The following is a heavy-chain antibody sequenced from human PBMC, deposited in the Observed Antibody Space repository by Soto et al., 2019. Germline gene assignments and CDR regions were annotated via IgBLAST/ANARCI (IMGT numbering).Heavy chain of an antibody. J-gene: IGHJ6*02. CDR1: GFTFSDHY. Sequence: GGSLRLSCAASGFTFSDHYMDWVRQAPGKGLEWVGRTRNKANSYTTEYAASVKGRFTISRDDSKNSLYLQMNSLKTEDTAVYYCATQYRGPGYSRPYDNDKNYYYYGMDVWGQGTTVTVSS. D-gene: IGHD6-13*01. CDR2: TRNKANSYTT. CDR3: ATQYRGPGYSRPYDNDKNYYYYGMDV. V-gene: IGHV3-72*01.